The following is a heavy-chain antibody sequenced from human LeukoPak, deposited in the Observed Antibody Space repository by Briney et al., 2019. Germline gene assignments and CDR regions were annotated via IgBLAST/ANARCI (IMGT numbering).Heavy chain of an antibody. CDR2: ISSSSSYI. CDR1: GFTFSSYS. J-gene: IGHJ3*02. CDR3: AKDIMWFGDGTGAFDI. D-gene: IGHD3-10*01. V-gene: IGHV3-21*01. Sequence: PGGSLRLSCAASGFTFSSYSMNWVRQAPGKGLEWVSSISSSSSYIYYADSVKGRFTISRDNAKNSLYLQMNSLRAEDTAVYYCAKDIMWFGDGTGAFDIWGQGTMVTVSS.